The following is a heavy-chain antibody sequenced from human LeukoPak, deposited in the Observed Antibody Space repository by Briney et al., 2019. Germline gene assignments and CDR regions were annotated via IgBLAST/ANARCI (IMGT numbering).Heavy chain of an antibody. CDR3: AKKNFVLMVYPPYFFDY. D-gene: IGHD2-8*01. Sequence: GGSLRLSCAASGFTFSSYAMSWVRQAPGKGLEWVSAISGSGGSTYYADSVKGRFTISRDNSKNTLYLQMNSLRAEDTAVYYCAKKNFVLMVYPPYFFDYWGQGTLVTVPS. CDR2: ISGSGGST. CDR1: GFTFSSYA. J-gene: IGHJ4*02. V-gene: IGHV3-23*01.